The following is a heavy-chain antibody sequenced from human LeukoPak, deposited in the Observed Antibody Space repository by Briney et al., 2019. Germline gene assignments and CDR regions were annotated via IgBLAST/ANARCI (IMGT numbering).Heavy chain of an antibody. Sequence: SETLSLTCTVSGGSINISRYYWDWIRQPPGKGLEWVGSVYYDGRTYYNLSLKSRLSVSMDTSKNQFSVGLSSVTATDTAIYYCARHYGSTWGGYFDYWGQGALVPVSS. J-gene: IGHJ4*02. CDR2: VYYDGRT. D-gene: IGHD6-13*01. V-gene: IGHV4-39*01. CDR1: GGSINISRYY. CDR3: ARHYGSTWGGYFDY.